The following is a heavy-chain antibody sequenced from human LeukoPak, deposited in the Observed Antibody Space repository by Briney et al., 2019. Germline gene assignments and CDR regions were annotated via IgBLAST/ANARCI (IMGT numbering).Heavy chain of an antibody. CDR2: ISSSSSYI. V-gene: IGHV3-21*01. CDR1: GFTFSSYS. Sequence: GGSLRLSCAASGFTFSSYSMNWVRQAPGKGLEWVSSISSSSSYIYYADSVKGRFTISRDNAKNSLYLQMNSLRAEDTAVHYCARAPGDIAARTLEPADYWGQGTLVTVSS. D-gene: IGHD6-6*01. CDR3: ARAPGDIAARTLEPADY. J-gene: IGHJ4*02.